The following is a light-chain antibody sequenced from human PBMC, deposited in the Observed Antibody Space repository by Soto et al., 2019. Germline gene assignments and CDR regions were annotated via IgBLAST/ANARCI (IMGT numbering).Light chain of an antibody. CDR1: QSISSN. Sequence: EIVMTQSPATLSVSPGERATLSCRASQSISSNLAWYQQKPGQAPRLLMFRTSSRATGFPARFSGSGSGTEFNLTISSLQSEDFGVYYCQQYTNWPPNTFGQGTRLEIK. CDR3: QQYTNWPPNT. J-gene: IGKJ5*01. CDR2: RTS. V-gene: IGKV3-15*01.